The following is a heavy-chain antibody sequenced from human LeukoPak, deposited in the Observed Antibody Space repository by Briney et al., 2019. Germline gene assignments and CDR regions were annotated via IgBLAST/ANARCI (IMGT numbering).Heavy chain of an antibody. V-gene: IGHV3-11*04. J-gene: IGHJ4*02. CDR1: GGSISSYY. D-gene: IGHD1-26*01. CDR2: ISSSSSTI. Sequence: LSLTCTVSGGSISSYYWSWIRQPPGKGLEWVSYISSSSSTIYYADSVKGRFTISRDNAKKSLYLQMNSLRAEDTAVYYCAREVGAYYFDYWGQGTLVTVSS. CDR3: AREVGAYYFDY.